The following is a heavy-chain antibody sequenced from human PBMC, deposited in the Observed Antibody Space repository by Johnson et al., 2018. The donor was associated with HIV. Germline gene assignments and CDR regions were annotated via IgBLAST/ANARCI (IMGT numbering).Heavy chain of an antibody. CDR3: ARARGPLYSSSWSGAFDI. D-gene: IGHD6-13*01. CDR1: GFTFDDYG. Sequence: VQLVESGGGVVRPGGSLRLSCAASGFTFDDYGMSWVRQAPGKGLEWVSGINWNGGSTGYADSVKGRFTISRDNAKNSLYLQMNSLRAEDTALYYCARARGPLYSSSWSGAFDIWGQGTMVTVSS. J-gene: IGHJ3*02. CDR2: INWNGGST. V-gene: IGHV3-20*04.